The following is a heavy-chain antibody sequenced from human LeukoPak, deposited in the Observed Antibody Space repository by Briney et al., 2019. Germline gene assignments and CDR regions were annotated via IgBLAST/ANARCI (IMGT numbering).Heavy chain of an antibody. CDR3: ARSLRVRGVPDYMDV. V-gene: IGHV3-23*01. CDR2: ISGSGTNT. J-gene: IGHJ6*03. D-gene: IGHD3-10*01. Sequence: GGSLRLSCAASGFTFSSYAMNWVRQAPGKGLEWVSGISGSGTNTYYADTVKGRFTISRDNSKNMLYLQMNSLRADDTAVYYCARSLRVRGVPDYMDVWGKGTTVTISS. CDR1: GFTFSSYA.